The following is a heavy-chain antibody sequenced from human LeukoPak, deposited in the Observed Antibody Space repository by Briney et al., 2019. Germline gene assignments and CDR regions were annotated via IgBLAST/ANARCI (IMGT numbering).Heavy chain of an antibody. CDR1: GFTFSNSW. J-gene: IGHJ5*02. D-gene: IGHD5-24*01. CDR3: ARRWWFDP. CDR2: ISSSSSYI. Sequence: KSGGSLRLSCAASGFTFSNSWMSWVRQAPGKGLEWVSSISSSSSYIYYADSVKGRFTISRDNAKNSLYLQMNSLRAEDTAVYYCARRWWFDPWGQGTLVTVSS. V-gene: IGHV3-21*01.